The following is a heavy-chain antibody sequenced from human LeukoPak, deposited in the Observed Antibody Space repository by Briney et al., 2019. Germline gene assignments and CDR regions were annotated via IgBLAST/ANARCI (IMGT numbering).Heavy chain of an antibody. CDR3: ARGWLAENTVVTPYNY. D-gene: IGHD4-23*01. V-gene: IGHV1-69*13. CDR1: GGTFSSYD. CDR2: ITPMFGTA. Sequence: GASVKVSCKASGGTFSSYDISWVRQAPGQGLEWMGGITPMFGTAKYAQKFQGRVTITAVESMSTAYMELSSLRSEDTAVYYCARGWLAENTVVTPYNYWGQGTLVTVSS. J-gene: IGHJ4*02.